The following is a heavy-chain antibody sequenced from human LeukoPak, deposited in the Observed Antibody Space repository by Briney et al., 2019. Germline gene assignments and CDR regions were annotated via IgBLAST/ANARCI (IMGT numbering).Heavy chain of an antibody. Sequence: KPSETLSLTCTVSGGSISSYYWSWIRQPPGKGLEWIGYIYYSGSTNYNPSLKSRVTISVDTSKNQFSLKLSSVTAADTAVYYCARVYGDPVYYFDYWGQGTLVTVSS. CDR1: GGSISSYY. CDR3: ARVYGDPVYYFDY. J-gene: IGHJ4*02. V-gene: IGHV4-59*01. D-gene: IGHD4-17*01. CDR2: IYYSGST.